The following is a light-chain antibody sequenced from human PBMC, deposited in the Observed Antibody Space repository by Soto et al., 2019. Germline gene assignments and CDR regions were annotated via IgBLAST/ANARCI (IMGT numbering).Light chain of an antibody. CDR1: QSISNG. J-gene: IGKJ1*01. CDR3: QQYMRYS. CDR2: HAS. Sequence: DIQMTQSPSTLPASVGDSVTITCRASQSISNGLAWYQQKPGTAPKLLIYHASTVESGVPSRFSGSGSVTEFTLTISRLQPDDFATYYCQQYMRYSLGQGTKVEIK. V-gene: IGKV1-5*01.